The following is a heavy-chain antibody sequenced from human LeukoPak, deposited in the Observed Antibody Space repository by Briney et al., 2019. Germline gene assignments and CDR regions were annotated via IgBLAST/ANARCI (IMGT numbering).Heavy chain of an antibody. CDR2: INHSGST. D-gene: IGHD2-15*01. CDR1: GGSFSVYY. J-gene: IGHJ4*02. Sequence: SETLSLTCALYGGSFSVYYWSWIRHPPRKGLGWSGEINHSGSTNNNPSLKSRVTISVDTSKNQFSLKLSSVTAADTAVYYCARRRGYSPHTLGPTDYWGQGTLVTVSS. CDR3: ARRRGYSPHTLGPTDY. V-gene: IGHV4-34*01.